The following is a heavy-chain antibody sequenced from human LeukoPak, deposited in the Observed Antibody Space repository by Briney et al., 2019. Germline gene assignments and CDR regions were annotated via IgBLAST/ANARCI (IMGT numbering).Heavy chain of an antibody. D-gene: IGHD3-3*01. CDR2: ISSSGRTM. CDR3: AIVGPYYDLDN. J-gene: IGHJ4*02. Sequence: PGGSPRLSCAASGFTFDYYYMTWIRQAPGKGPEWVSYISSSGRTMFYADSVKGRFTVSRGNAKNSLYLQMNTLRAEDTAVYYCAIVGPYYDLDNWGQGTLVTVSS. V-gene: IGHV3-11*01. CDR1: GFTFDYYY.